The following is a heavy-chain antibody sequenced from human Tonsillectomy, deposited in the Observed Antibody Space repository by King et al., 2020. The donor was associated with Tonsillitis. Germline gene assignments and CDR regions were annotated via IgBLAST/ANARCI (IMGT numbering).Heavy chain of an antibody. CDR2: IYPGDSDT. V-gene: IGHV5-51*01. D-gene: IGHD6-13*01. Sequence: QLVQSGAEVKKPGESLKISCKGSGYSFTSYWIGWVRQMPGKGLEWMGIIYPGDSDTRYSPSFQGQVTISADKSISPAYLQWSSLKASDTAMYYCARRARVAAAGTAGYYYYYGMDVWGQGTTVTVSS. CDR1: GYSFTSYW. CDR3: ARRARVAAAGTAGYYYYYGMDV. J-gene: IGHJ6*02.